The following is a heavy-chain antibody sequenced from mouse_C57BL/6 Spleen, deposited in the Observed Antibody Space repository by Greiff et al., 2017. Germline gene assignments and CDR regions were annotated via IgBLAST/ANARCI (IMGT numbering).Heavy chain of an antibody. CDR1: GYTFTSYW. CDR3: ARRGYDYDWAWFAY. J-gene: IGHJ3*01. D-gene: IGHD2-4*01. CDR2: IDPSDSYT. V-gene: IGHV1-69*01. Sequence: QVQLQQSGAELVMPGASVKLSCKASGYTFTSYWMHWVKQRPGQGLEWIGEIDPSDSYTNYNQKFKGKSTLTVDKSSSTAYMQLSSLTSEDSAVYYCARRGYDYDWAWFAYWGQGTLVTVSA.